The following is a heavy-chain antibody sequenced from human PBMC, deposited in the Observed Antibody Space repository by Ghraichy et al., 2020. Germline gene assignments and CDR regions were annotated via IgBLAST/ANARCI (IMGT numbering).Heavy chain of an antibody. J-gene: IGHJ6*02. CDR3: ARGNYYYYYYGMDV. Sequence: LSLTCAASGFTFSSYDMHWVRQATGKGLEWVSAIGTAGDTYYPGSVKGRFTISRENAKNSLYLQMNSLRAGDTAVYYCARGNYYYYYYGMDVWGQGTTVTVSS. CDR1: GFTFSSYD. V-gene: IGHV3-13*01. CDR2: IGTAGDT.